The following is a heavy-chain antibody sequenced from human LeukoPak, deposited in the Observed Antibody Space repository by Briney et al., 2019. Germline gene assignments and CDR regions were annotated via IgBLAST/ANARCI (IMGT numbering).Heavy chain of an antibody. Sequence: PSETLSLTCTVSGGSISSYYWSWIRQHPGKGLEWIGYIYYSGSTYYNPSLKSRVTISVDTSKNQFSLKLSSVTAADTAVYYCARDHIAAHYYYGMDVWGQGTTVTVSS. D-gene: IGHD6-13*01. CDR2: IYYSGST. CDR1: GGSISSYY. CDR3: ARDHIAAHYYYGMDV. J-gene: IGHJ6*02. V-gene: IGHV4-59*06.